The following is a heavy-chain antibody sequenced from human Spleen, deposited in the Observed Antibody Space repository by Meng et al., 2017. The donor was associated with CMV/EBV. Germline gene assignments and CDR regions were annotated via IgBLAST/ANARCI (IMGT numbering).Heavy chain of an antibody. CDR1: GGSISSYY. V-gene: IGHV4-4*07. Sequence: QVQLQESGPGLVKPSETLSLPCTVSGGSISSYYWSWIRQPAGKGLEWIGRIYTSGSTNYNPSLKSRVTISVDTSKNQFSLKLSSVTAADTAVYYCARIKHCSSTSCYTFDYWGQGTLVTVSS. D-gene: IGHD2-2*02. CDR3: ARIKHCSSTSCYTFDY. CDR2: IYTSGST. J-gene: IGHJ4*02.